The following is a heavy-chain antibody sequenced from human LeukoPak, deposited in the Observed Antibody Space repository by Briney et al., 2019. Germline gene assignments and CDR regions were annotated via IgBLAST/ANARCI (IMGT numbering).Heavy chain of an antibody. CDR3: VRRKANSVGEFDF. Sequence: GGSLRLCCAASGFTFSSYNMNWVRQAPGKGLDWVAFISSNGSSITYADSVKGRFTISRDNVKNSLYLQMNSLRAEDTPVYNCVRRKANSVGEFDFSGQRTLVT. J-gene: IGHJ5*01. V-gene: IGHV3-21*01. CDR2: ISSNGSSI. CDR1: GFTFSSYN. D-gene: IGHD3-16*01.